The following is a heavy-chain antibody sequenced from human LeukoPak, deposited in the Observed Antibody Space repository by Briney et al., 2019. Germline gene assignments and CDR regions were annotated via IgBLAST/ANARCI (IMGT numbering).Heavy chain of an antibody. CDR3: ARVLRAAAGTRLAYPA. Sequence: ASVKVSCKASGYTFTGYYMHWVRQAPGQGLEWMGRINPNSGGTNYAQKFQGRVTMTRDTSISTAYMELSRLRSDDTAVYYCARVLRAAAGTRLAYPAWGQGTLVTVSS. D-gene: IGHD6-13*01. CDR2: INPNSGGT. CDR1: GYTFTGYY. V-gene: IGHV1-2*02. J-gene: IGHJ4*02.